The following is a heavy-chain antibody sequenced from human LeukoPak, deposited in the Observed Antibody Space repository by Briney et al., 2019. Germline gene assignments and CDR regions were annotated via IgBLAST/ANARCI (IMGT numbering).Heavy chain of an antibody. CDR2: IIPIFGTA. V-gene: IGHV1-69*06. Sequence: SVKVSCKASGYTFTSYGISWVRQAPGQGLEWMGGIIPIFGTANYAQKFRGRVTITADKSTSTAYMELSSLRSEDTAVYYCASGGVDTAMVNYYYYYMDVWGKGTTVTVSS. CDR3: ASGGVDTAMVNYYYYYMDV. CDR1: GYTFTSYG. J-gene: IGHJ6*03. D-gene: IGHD5-18*01.